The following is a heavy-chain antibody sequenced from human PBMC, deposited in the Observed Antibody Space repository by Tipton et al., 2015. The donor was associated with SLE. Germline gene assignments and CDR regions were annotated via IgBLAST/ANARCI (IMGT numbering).Heavy chain of an antibody. J-gene: IGHJ4*02. Sequence: SLRLSCAASGFSFSPAWMSWVRQAPGKGLEWVGRIKSRGSGGTTDYAAPVKGRFTIPRDDSKNTLYLQMNSLKTEDTAVYYCTHDITGYQTFDHWGQGTLVTVSS. D-gene: IGHD1-20*01. CDR2: IKSRGSGGTT. V-gene: IGHV3-15*01. CDR3: THDITGYQTFDH. CDR1: GFSFSPAW.